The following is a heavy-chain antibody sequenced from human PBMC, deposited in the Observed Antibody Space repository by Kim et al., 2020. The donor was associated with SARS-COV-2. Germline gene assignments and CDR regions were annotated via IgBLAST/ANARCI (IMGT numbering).Heavy chain of an antibody. CDR3: TRVNPIAGGWYDAFDI. D-gene: IGHD6-19*01. CDR2: IRSKANSYAT. J-gene: IGHJ3*02. CDR1: GFTLSGST. V-gene: IGHV3-73*01. Sequence: GGSLRLSCAASGFTLSGSTVHWVRQASGKGLEWVGRIRSKANSYATAYAASVKNRFTISRDDSKNTAYLQMNSLNTEDTAVYYCTRVNPIAGGWYDAFDIWGQGTMVTVSS.